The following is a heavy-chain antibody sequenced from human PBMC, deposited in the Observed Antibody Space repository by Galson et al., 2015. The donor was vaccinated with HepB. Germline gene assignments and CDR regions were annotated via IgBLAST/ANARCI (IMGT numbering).Heavy chain of an antibody. Sequence: SVKVSCKASGGTFSSYAISWVRQAPGQGLEWMGRIIPILGIANYAQKFQGRVTITADKSTSTAYMELSSLRSEDTAVYYCARVDYYGSGSDYNKNHYFDYWGQGTLVTVSS. CDR2: IIPILGIA. D-gene: IGHD3-10*01. CDR1: GGTFSSYA. V-gene: IGHV1-69*04. J-gene: IGHJ4*02. CDR3: ARVDYYGSGSDYNKNHYFDY.